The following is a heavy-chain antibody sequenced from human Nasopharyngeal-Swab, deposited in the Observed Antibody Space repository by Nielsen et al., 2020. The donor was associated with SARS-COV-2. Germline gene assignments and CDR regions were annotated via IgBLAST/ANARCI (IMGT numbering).Heavy chain of an antibody. CDR3: AKDEYIVVVPAALRLDY. CDR2: ISGSGGST. J-gene: IGHJ4*02. V-gene: IGHV3-23*01. Sequence: WVRQPPGKGLEWVSAISGSGGSTYYADFVKGRFTIPRDNSKNTLYLQMNSLRAEDTAVYDCAKDEYIVVVPAALRLDYWGQGTLVTVSS. D-gene: IGHD2-2*01.